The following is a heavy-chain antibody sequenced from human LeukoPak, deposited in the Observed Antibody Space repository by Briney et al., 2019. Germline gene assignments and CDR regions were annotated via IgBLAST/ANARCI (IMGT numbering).Heavy chain of an antibody. CDR2: INPNSGGT. CDR1: GYTFTGYY. Sequence: ASVKVSCKASGYTFTGYYMHWVRQAPGQGLEWMGWINPNSGGTNYAQKFQGRVTMTRDASISTAYMELSRLRSDDTAVYYCARDLEVRGVIRYWGQGTLVTVSS. D-gene: IGHD3-10*01. J-gene: IGHJ4*02. CDR3: ARDLEVRGVIRY. V-gene: IGHV1-2*02.